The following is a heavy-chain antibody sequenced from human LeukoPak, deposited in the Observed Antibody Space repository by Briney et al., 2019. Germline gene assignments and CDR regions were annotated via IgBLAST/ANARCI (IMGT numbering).Heavy chain of an antibody. V-gene: IGHV1-2*06. CDR3: ARDRNLYSGSFAS. CDR2: INPSSGAT. Sequence: ASVKVSCKASGYTFGGDHMHWVRQAPGQGLEWMGRINPSSGATHFAQNFQGRVTMTRDTSISTAYMELSRLTSDDTAVYYCARDRNLYSGSFASWGQGTLVTVSS. D-gene: IGHD1-26*01. J-gene: IGHJ4*02. CDR1: GYTFGGDH.